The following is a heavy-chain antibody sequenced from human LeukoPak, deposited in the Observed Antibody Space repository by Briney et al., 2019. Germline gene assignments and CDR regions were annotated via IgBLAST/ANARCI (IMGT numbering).Heavy chain of an antibody. J-gene: IGHJ6*03. Sequence: GGSLRLSCAASGFTFRSKAMSWVRQAPGKGLKWVSGISWNSGSIGYADSVKGRFTISRDNAKNSLYLQMNSLRAEDTALYYCAKASDGYKESYYYYYMDVWGKGTTVTVSS. CDR1: GFTFRSKA. CDR2: ISWNSGSI. V-gene: IGHV3-9*01. CDR3: AKASDGYKESYYYYYMDV. D-gene: IGHD5-24*01.